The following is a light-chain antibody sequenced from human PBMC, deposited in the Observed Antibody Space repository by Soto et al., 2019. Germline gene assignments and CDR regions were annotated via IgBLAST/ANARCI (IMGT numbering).Light chain of an antibody. V-gene: IGLV4-60*03. CDR3: ETLDNNTRV. CDR2: FEGSGSY. J-gene: IGLJ2*01. Sequence: QSVLTQSSSASASLGSSVKLTCTLTSGHSSYIIAWHQQQPGKAPRYLMKFEGSGSYNKGSGVPDRLSGSSSGADRYLTISNLQSEDEADYYSETLDNNTRVFGGGTKLTVL. CDR1: SGHSSYI.